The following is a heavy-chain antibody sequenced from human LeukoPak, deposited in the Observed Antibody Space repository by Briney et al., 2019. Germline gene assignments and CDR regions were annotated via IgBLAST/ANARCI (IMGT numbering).Heavy chain of an antibody. CDR2: ISYDGSNK. CDR3: AREFSRHIVVVTAILPPHFDY. CDR1: GFTFSSYA. J-gene: IGHJ4*02. V-gene: IGHV3-30*04. Sequence: PGGSLRLSCAASGFTFSSYAMHWVRQAPGKGLEWVAVISYDGSNKYYADSVKGRFTISRDNSKNTLYLQMNSLRAEDTAVYYCAREFSRHIVVVTAILPPHFDYWGQGTLVTVSS. D-gene: IGHD2-21*02.